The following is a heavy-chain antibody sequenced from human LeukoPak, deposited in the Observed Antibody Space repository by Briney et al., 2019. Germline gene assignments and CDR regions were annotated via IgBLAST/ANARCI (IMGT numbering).Heavy chain of an antibody. D-gene: IGHD3-9*01. CDR3: ARMYYDILTGYSYYYYYYMDV. J-gene: IGHJ6*03. Sequence: ASVKVSCKTSGDTFTAYFMHWVRHAPGRGLEWMGWVNPDTGNTNYAQKLQGRVTMTTDTSTSTAYMELRSMRSDDTAVYYCARMYYDILTGYSYYYYYYMDVWGKGTTVTISS. CDR1: GDTFTAYF. CDR2: VNPDTGNT. V-gene: IGHV1-18*04.